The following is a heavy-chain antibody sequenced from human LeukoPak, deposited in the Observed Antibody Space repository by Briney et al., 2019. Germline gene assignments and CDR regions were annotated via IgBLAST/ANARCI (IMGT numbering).Heavy chain of an antibody. Sequence: PSETLSLTCTVSGGSISSYYWSWIRQPPGKGLEWIGYIYYSGSTNYNPSLKSRVTISVGTSKNQFSLKLSSVTAADTAVYYCARAHFTGMVRGVLDYWGQGTLVTVSS. V-gene: IGHV4-59*12. CDR3: ARAHFTGMVRGVLDY. CDR2: IYYSGST. J-gene: IGHJ4*02. CDR1: GGSISSYY. D-gene: IGHD3-10*01.